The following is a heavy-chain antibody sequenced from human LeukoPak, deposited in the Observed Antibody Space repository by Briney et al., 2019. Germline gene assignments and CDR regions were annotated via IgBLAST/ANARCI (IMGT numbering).Heavy chain of an antibody. CDR3: ARLYDILTGAFDY. D-gene: IGHD3-9*01. Sequence: GGSLRLSCAASGFTFSSYSMNWVRQAPGKGLEWVSSISSSSSYIYYADSVKGRFTLSRDNAKNSLYLQMSSLRAEDTAIYYCARLYDILTGAFDYWGQGTLVTVSS. V-gene: IGHV3-21*01. CDR2: ISSSSSYI. CDR1: GFTFSSYS. J-gene: IGHJ4*02.